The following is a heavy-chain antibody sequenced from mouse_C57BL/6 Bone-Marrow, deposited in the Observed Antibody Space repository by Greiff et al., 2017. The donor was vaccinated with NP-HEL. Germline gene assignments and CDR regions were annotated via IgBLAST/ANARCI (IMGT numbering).Heavy chain of an antibody. J-gene: IGHJ1*03. CDR3: ARWGTGTRYFGV. D-gene: IGHD4-1*01. V-gene: IGHV1-64*01. CDR2: IHPNSGST. CDR1: GYTFTSYW. Sequence: QVQLQQPGAELVKPGASVKLSCKASGYTFTSYWMHWVKQRPGQGLEWIGMIHPNSGSTNYNEKFKSKATLTVDKSSSTAYMQLSSLTSEDSAVYYCARWGTGTRYFGVWGTGTTVTVSS.